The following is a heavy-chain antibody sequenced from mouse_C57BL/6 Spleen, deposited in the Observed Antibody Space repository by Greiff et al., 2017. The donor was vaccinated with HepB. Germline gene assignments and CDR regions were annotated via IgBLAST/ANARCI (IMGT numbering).Heavy chain of an antibody. Sequence: QVQLQQPGAELVMPGASVKLSCKASGYTFTSYWMHWVKQRPGQGLEWIGEIDTSDSYTNYNQKFKGKSTLTVDKSSSTAYMQLSSLTSEDSAVYYCARAYSNFLDYWGQGTTLTVSS. D-gene: IGHD2-5*01. CDR3: ARAYSNFLDY. CDR1: GYTFTSYW. V-gene: IGHV1-69*01. CDR2: IDTSDSYT. J-gene: IGHJ2*01.